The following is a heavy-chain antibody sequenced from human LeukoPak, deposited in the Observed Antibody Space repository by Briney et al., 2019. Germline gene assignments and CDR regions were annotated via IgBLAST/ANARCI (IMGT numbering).Heavy chain of an antibody. Sequence: SQTLSLTCAVSGGSISSGGYSWSWIRQPPGKGLEWIGYIYHSGSTYYNPSLKSRVTISVDTSKNQFSLKLSSVTAADAAVYYCARYSSSFDYWGQGTLVTVSS. CDR1: GGSISSGGYS. J-gene: IGHJ4*02. CDR3: ARYSSSFDY. V-gene: IGHV4-30-2*02. D-gene: IGHD6-13*01. CDR2: IYHSGST.